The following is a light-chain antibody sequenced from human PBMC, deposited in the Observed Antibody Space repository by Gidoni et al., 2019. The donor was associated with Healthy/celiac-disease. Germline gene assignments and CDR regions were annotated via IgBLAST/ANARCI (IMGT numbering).Light chain of an antibody. V-gene: IGLV3-1*01. CDR1: KLGDKY. J-gene: IGLJ2*01. CDR3: QAWDSSTPYVV. Sequence: SYELTQPPPVSVSPGQTASITCSGDKLGDKYACWYQQKPGQSPVLVIYQDSKRPSGIPERFSGSNSGNTATLTISGTQAIDEADYYCQAWDSSTPYVVFGGGTKLTVL. CDR2: QDS.